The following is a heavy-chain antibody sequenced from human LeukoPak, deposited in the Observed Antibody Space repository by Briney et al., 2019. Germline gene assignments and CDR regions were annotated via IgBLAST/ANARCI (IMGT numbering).Heavy chain of an antibody. J-gene: IGHJ5*02. CDR1: GYTFTGYY. V-gene: IGHV1-2*02. D-gene: IGHD6-19*01. Sequence: ASVKVSCKASGYTFTGYYIHWVRQAPGQGLEWVGWINPNSGGAKYAQKFQDRVTMTRDTSISTAYMGLSRLRSDDTAVYYCAKGRVVAGSKSLTYHWLDPWGQGNLVTVSS. CDR2: INPNSGGA. CDR3: AKGRVVAGSKSLTYHWLDP.